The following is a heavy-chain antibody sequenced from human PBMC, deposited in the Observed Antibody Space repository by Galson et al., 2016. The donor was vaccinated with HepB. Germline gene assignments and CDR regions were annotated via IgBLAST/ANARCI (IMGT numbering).Heavy chain of an antibody. CDR2: ISAGGHTI. Sequence: SLRLSCAASGFTFSRYDMNWLRQAPGKGLEWVSYISAGGHTIYYADSVGGRFTVSSNNAKNLLLLQMRSLSAAATVVYYFARYGDFPPQYDGMDVWGEGTTVTVSS. CDR3: ARYGDFPPQYDGMDV. J-gene: IGHJ6*04. V-gene: IGHV3-48*03. CDR1: GFTFSRYD. D-gene: IGHD4-17*01.